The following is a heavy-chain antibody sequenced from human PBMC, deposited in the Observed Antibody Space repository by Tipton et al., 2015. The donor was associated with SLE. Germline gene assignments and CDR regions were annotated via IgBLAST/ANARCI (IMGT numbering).Heavy chain of an antibody. D-gene: IGHD6-6*01. Sequence: SLRLSCAASGFTFSDYYMSWIRQAPGKGLEWVSYISSSSSYTNYADSVKGRFTISRDNSKNTLYLQMNSLRAEDTAVYYCAKDRIAARLDAFDIWGQGTMVTVSS. J-gene: IGHJ3*02. CDR2: ISSSSSYT. V-gene: IGHV3-11*06. CDR3: AKDRIAARLDAFDI. CDR1: GFTFSDYY.